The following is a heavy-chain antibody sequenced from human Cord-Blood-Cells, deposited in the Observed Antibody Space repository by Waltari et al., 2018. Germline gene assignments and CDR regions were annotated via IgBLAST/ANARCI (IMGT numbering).Heavy chain of an antibody. V-gene: IGHV4-34*01. CDR2: INHSGST. Sequence: QVQLQQWGAGLLKPSETLSLTCAVYGGSFSGYYWSWIRQPPGQGLEWIGEINHSGSTNYNPSIKSRVTISVDTSKNQFSLKLSSVTAADTAVYYCARGVYYDFWSGYYPRGYFQHWGQGTLVTVSS. CDR1: GGSFSGYY. J-gene: IGHJ1*01. D-gene: IGHD3-3*01. CDR3: ARGVYYDFWSGYYPRGYFQH.